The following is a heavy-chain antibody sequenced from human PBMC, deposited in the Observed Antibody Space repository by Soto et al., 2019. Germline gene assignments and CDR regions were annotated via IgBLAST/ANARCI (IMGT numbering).Heavy chain of an antibody. J-gene: IGHJ4*02. Sequence: EVQLLESGGCLVQPGGSLRLSCAASGFTFIDYYMDWFRQVPGQGLEWVGRTRNKASSYSPEYAPSVKGRFTIARHDLEDSMYLQMNSLKTEDTAVDYCARDTGGSYDYWCQGALVTVSS. CDR2: TRNKASSYSP. V-gene: IGHV3-72*01. CDR1: GFTFIDYY. CDR3: ARDTGGSYDY. D-gene: IGHD1-26*01.